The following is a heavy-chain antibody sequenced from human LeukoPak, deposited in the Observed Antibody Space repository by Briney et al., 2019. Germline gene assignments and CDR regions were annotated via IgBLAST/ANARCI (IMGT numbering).Heavy chain of an antibody. CDR2: ISGSGGST. V-gene: IGHV3-23*01. CDR3: AKPARTDYADY. D-gene: IGHD1-14*01. J-gene: IGHJ4*02. Sequence: GGSLRLSCAASGFTLSRHPIFWVRQAPGKGLEWVSAISGSGGSTYYADSVKGRFTISRDNSKNTLYLQMNSLRPEDTAVYYCAKPARTDYADYWGQGTLVTVSS. CDR1: GFTLSRHP.